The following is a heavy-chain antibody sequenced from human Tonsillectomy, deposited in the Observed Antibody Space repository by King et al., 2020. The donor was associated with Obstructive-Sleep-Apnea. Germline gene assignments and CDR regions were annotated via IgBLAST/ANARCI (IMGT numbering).Heavy chain of an antibody. CDR2: ISWNSGSI. J-gene: IGHJ4*02. CDR1: GFTFDDYA. Sequence: VQLVESGGGLVQPGRSLRLSCAASGFTFDDYAMHWVRQAPGKGLEWVSGISWNSGSIGYADSVKGRFTISRDNAKNSLDLQMNSLRAEDTALYYCAKVGYSYGYIDYWGQGTLVTVSS. D-gene: IGHD5-18*01. CDR3: AKVGYSYGYIDY. V-gene: IGHV3-9*01.